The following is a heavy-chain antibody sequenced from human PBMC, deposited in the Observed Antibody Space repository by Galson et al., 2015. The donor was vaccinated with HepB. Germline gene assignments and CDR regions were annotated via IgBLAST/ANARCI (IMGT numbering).Heavy chain of an antibody. V-gene: IGHV6-1*01. CDR3: AREGPGTDAFDI. CDR1: GDSVSTNSAA. D-gene: IGHD1-1*01. J-gene: IGHJ3*02. Sequence: CAISGDSVSTNSAAWNWIRQSPSRGLEWLGRTYYRSKWYNHYAESVKSRMTFNPDTSKNQFSLQLNSVTPEDTAVYYCAREGPGTDAFDIWGQGTMVIVS. CDR2: TYYRSKWYN.